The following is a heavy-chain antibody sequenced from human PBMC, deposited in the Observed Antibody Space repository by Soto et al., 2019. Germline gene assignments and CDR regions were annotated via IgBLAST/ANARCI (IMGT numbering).Heavy chain of an antibody. D-gene: IGHD6-19*01. CDR1: GFTFSSYA. V-gene: IGHV3-30-3*01. Sequence: GGSLRLSCAASGFTFSSYAMHWVRQAPGKGLEWVAVISYDGSNKYYADSVKGRFTISRDNSKNTLYLQMNSLRAEDTAVYYCADHVSSGWPSWGQGTLVTVSS. CDR2: ISYDGSNK. J-gene: IGHJ5*02. CDR3: ADHVSSGWPS.